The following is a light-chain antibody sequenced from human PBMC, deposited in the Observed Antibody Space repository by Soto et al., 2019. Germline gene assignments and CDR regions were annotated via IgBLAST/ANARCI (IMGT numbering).Light chain of an antibody. CDR2: GAS. CDR1: QSVSRSY. CDR3: QQYGSSPPWT. V-gene: IGKV3-20*01. Sequence: EIVLTQSPGTLSLSPGERATLSCRASQSVSRSYLAWYQQKPGQAPRLLIYGASSRATGIPDRFSGSGSGTDFTITISRLEPEDFAVYYCQQYGSSPPWTFGQGTKVEIK. J-gene: IGKJ1*01.